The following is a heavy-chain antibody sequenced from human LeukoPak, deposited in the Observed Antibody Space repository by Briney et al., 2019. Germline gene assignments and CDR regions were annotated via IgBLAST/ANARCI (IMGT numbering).Heavy chain of an antibody. D-gene: IGHD2-2*02. CDR1: GYTFTRYY. Sequence: ASVKVSCKASGYTFTRYYMHWVRQAPGQGLEWMGIINPSGGSTNYAQKFQGRVTMTRDMSTSTVYMELSSLRSEDTAVYYCARVAAEVVGVPGAIGFGWLRRDYYYMDVWGKGTTVTVSS. J-gene: IGHJ6*03. CDR3: ARVAAEVVGVPGAIGFGWLRRDYYYMDV. CDR2: INPSGGST. V-gene: IGHV1-46*01.